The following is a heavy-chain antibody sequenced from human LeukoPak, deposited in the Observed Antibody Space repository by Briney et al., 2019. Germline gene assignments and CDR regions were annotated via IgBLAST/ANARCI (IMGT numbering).Heavy chain of an antibody. CDR1: GFTFSDAW. D-gene: IGHD3-3*01. CDR2: IKSEITGGTT. CDR3: TTDHGRGFWSGFTAFDI. V-gene: IGHV3-15*01. Sequence: GGSLRLSCAASGFTFSDAWLSWGRPSPGEGPEWGVRIKSEITGGTTEYAAPVKGRFTISRDDSRNTLYLQMNSLNTNDTAVYYCTTDHGRGFWSGFTAFDIWGQGTTVTVSS. J-gene: IGHJ3*02.